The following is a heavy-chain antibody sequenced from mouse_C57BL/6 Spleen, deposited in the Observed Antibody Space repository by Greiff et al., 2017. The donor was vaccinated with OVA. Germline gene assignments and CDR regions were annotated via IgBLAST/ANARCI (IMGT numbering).Heavy chain of an antibody. Sequence: VQLQQSGAELVRPGSSVKLSCKASGYTFTSYWMDWVKQRPGQGLEWIGNIYPSDSETHYNQKFKDKATLTVDKSSSTAYMQLSSLTSEDSAVYYCARTTVVARYFDVWGTGTTVTVSS. J-gene: IGHJ1*03. CDR1: GYTFTSYW. D-gene: IGHD1-1*01. CDR2: IYPSDSET. CDR3: ARTTVVARYFDV. V-gene: IGHV1-61*01.